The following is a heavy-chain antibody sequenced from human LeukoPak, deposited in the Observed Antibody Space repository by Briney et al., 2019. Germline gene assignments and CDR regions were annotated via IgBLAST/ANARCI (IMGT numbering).Heavy chain of an antibody. CDR1: GGSISSGDYY. CDR3: ARHAPYYDSSGYYWYFDY. J-gene: IGHJ4*02. CDR2: IYYSGST. Sequence: SQTLSLTCTVSGGSISSGDYYWSWIRQPPGKGLEWIGYIYYSGSTYYNPSLKSRVTISVDTSKNQFSLKLSSVTAADTAVYYCARHAPYYDSSGYYWYFDYWGQGTLVTVSS. D-gene: IGHD3-22*01. V-gene: IGHV4-30-4*01.